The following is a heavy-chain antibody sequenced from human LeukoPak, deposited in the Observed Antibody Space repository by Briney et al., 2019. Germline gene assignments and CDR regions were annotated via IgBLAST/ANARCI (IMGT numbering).Heavy chain of an antibody. Sequence: PSETLSLTCAVYGGSFSGYYWSWIRQPPGKGLEWIGEINHSGSTNYNPSLKSRVTISVDTSKNQFSLKLSSVTAADTAVYYCARGTRIAGRTNWFDPWGQGTLVTVSS. V-gene: IGHV4-34*01. D-gene: IGHD6-13*01. CDR3: ARGTRIAGRTNWFDP. CDR1: GGSFSGYY. CDR2: INHSGST. J-gene: IGHJ5*02.